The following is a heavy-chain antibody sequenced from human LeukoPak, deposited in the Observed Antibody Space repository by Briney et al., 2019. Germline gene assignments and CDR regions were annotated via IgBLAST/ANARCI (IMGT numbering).Heavy chain of an antibody. CDR3: ARDLEMATPYFSAMDV. CDR2: IYYSGST. D-gene: IGHD5-24*01. V-gene: IGHV4-39*02. CDR1: GGSISSSSYY. J-gene: IGHJ6*02. Sequence: SETLSLTCTVSGGSISSSSYYWGWIRQPPGKGLEWIGSIYYSGSTYYNPSLKSRVTISVDTSKNQFSLKLSSVTAADTAVYYCARDLEMATPYFSAMDVWGQGTTVTVSS.